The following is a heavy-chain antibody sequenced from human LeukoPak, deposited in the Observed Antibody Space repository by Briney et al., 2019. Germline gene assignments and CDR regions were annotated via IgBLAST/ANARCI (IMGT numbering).Heavy chain of an antibody. Sequence: SETLSLTCTVSGGSISSSSYYWGWIRQPPGKGLEWIGSIYYSGSTYYNPSLKSRVTISVDTSKNQFSLKLSSVTAADTAVYYCARGYSVLRYFDWLSHFDIWGQGTMVTVSS. V-gene: IGHV4-39*07. J-gene: IGHJ3*02. CDR3: ARGYSVLRYFDWLSHFDI. D-gene: IGHD3-9*01. CDR1: GGSISSSSYY. CDR2: IYYSGST.